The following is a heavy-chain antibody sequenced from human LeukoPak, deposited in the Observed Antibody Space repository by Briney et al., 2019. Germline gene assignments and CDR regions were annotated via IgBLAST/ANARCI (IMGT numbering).Heavy chain of an antibody. V-gene: IGHV3-9*01. CDR3: AKDNRALYYYYGMDV. CDR1: GLTFDDYA. CDR2: ISWNSGSI. Sequence: GGSLRLSCAASGLTFDDYAMHWVRQAPGKGLEWVSGISWNSGSIGYADSVKGRFTISRDNAKNSLYLQMNSLRAEDTALYYCAKDNRALYYYYGMDVWGQGTTVTVSS. J-gene: IGHJ6*02. D-gene: IGHD3-10*01.